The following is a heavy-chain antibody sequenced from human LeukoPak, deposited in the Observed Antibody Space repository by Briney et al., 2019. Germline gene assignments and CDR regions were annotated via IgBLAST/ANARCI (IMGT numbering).Heavy chain of an antibody. CDR2: ISYDGSNK. V-gene: IGHV3-30*18. CDR1: GFTFSSYG. Sequence: GGSLRLSCAASGFTFSSYGMHWVRQAPGKGLEWVEVISYDGSNKYYADSVKGRFTISRDNSKNTLYLQMNSLRAEDTAVYYCAKDSYYYGSGSFDYWGQGTLVAVSS. CDR3: AKDSYYYGSGSFDY. J-gene: IGHJ4*02. D-gene: IGHD3-10*01.